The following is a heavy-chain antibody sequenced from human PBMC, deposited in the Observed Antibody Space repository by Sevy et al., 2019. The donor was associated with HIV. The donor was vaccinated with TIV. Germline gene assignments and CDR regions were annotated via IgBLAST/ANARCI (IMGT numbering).Heavy chain of an antibody. CDR1: GFTFSSYA. V-gene: IGHV3-23*01. Sequence: GGSLRLSCAASGFTFSSYAMSWVRQAPGKGLEWVSAISGSGGNTYYADSVKGRFTISRDNAKNTLYLQMNSLRAEDTAVYYCARDLGYGDYIFDYWGQGTLVTVSS. J-gene: IGHJ4*02. CDR2: ISGSGGNT. CDR3: ARDLGYGDYIFDY. D-gene: IGHD4-17*01.